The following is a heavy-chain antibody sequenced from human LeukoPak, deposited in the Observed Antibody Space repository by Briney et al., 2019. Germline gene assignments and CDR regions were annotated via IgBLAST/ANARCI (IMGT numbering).Heavy chain of an antibody. J-gene: IGHJ4*02. D-gene: IGHD3-3*01. CDR3: ARDPRYYDFLSLGDSGFDY. V-gene: IGHV4-34*01. Sequence: SETLSLTCAVYGGSFSGYYWSWIRQPPGKGLEWIGEINHSGSTNYNPSLKSRVTISVDTSKNQFSLKLSSVTAADTAVYYCARDPRYYDFLSLGDSGFDYWGQGTLVTVSS. CDR1: GGSFSGYY. CDR2: INHSGST.